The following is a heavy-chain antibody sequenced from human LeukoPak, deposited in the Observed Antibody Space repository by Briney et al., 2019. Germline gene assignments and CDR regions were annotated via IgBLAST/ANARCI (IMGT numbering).Heavy chain of an antibody. CDR3: ARGLVHDTSGYYSDY. CDR2: MNIDGSEK. V-gene: IGHV3-7*01. D-gene: IGHD3-22*01. Sequence: GGSLRLSCAASGFTFSNYWMGWVRQAPGKRLEWVANMNIDGSEKYYADSVKGRFSISRDNARNSVYLQMASLRVEDTAVYYCARGLVHDTSGYYSDYWGQGTLVTVSS. J-gene: IGHJ4*02. CDR1: GFTFSNYW.